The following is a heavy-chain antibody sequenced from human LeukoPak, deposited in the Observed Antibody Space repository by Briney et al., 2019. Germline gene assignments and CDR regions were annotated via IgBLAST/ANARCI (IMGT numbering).Heavy chain of an antibody. V-gene: IGHV4-59*01. CDR1: GGSISTYY. Sequence: SESLSLTCTVSGGSISTYYWSWIRQPPGKGLEWIGYIDYSGATNYNPSLKSRVTMSVDTSKHQFSLKLSSVTAADTAVYYCARVGSYCFEYWGQGTLVTVSS. CDR3: ARVGSYCFEY. D-gene: IGHD3-10*01. J-gene: IGHJ4*02. CDR2: IDYSGAT.